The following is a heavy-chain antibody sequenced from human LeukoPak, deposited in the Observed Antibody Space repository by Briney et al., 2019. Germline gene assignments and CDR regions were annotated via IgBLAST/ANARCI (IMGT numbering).Heavy chain of an antibody. J-gene: IGHJ4*02. V-gene: IGHV1-3*01. CDR2: INAGNGNT. Sequence: GASVKVSCKASGYTFINFAINWGRQSPGQRPEWMGWINAGNGNTKYSQKFQGRVTITRDTSASTDYMELSSLTSEDTAVYYCARGPRAAADDYWGQGTLVTVSS. CDR1: GYTFINFA. D-gene: IGHD6-13*01. CDR3: ARGPRAAADDY.